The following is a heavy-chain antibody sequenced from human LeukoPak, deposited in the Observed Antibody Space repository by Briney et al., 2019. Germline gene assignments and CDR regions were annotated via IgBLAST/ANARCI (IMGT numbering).Heavy chain of an antibody. Sequence: SGTLSLTCAVSRGSISSSNWWSWVRQPPGKGLEWIGEIYHSGSTTYNPSLKSRVTISVDKSKNQFSLKLSSVTAADTAVYYCASVACPNSSGYYFDYWGQGTLVTVSS. CDR1: RGSISSSNW. CDR2: IYHSGST. CDR3: ASVACPNSSGYYFDY. J-gene: IGHJ4*02. V-gene: IGHV4-4*02. D-gene: IGHD3-22*01.